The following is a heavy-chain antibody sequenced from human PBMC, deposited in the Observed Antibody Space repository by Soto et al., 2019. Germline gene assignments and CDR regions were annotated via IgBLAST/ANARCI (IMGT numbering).Heavy chain of an antibody. CDR2: ISGSGGAT. J-gene: IGHJ4*02. CDR3: AKDAIMVSSSFNYFGF. Sequence: PGGSLRLSCVVSGFIPSSYAMSWVRQAPGKGLEWVSGISGSGGATSYADSVKGRFTISRDNSKNTLYLQMNSLSAEDTAIYYCAKDAIMVSSSFNYFGFWGQRALVTVSS. CDR1: GFIPSSYA. D-gene: IGHD6-13*01. V-gene: IGHV3-23*01.